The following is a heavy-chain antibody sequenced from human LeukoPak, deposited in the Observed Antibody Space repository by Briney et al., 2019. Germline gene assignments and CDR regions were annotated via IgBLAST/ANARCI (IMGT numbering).Heavy chain of an antibody. V-gene: IGHV3-15*01. CDR2: IKSKTDGGTT. CDR3: TTVPYYYGSGSYFNIDY. D-gene: IGHD3-10*01. CDR1: GFTFSNAW. Sequence: GGSLRLSCAASGFTFSNAWMSWVRQAPGKGREWGGRIKSKTDGGTTDYAAPVKGRFTISRDDSKNTLYLQMNSLKTEDTAVYYCTTVPYYYGSGSYFNIDYWGQGTLVTVSS. J-gene: IGHJ4*02.